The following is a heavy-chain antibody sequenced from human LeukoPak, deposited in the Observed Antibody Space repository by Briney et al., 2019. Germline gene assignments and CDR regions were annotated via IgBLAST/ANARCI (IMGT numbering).Heavy chain of an antibody. CDR1: GFTFSSYS. J-gene: IGHJ4*02. CDR3: ARGREPGFVVGY. CDR2: INHSGST. D-gene: IGHD1-14*01. Sequence: GSLRLSCAASGFTFSSYSMNWVRQPPGKGLEWIGEINHSGSTNYNPSLKSRVTISVDTSKNQFSLKLSSVAAADTAVYYCARGREPGFVVGYWGQGTLVTVSS. V-gene: IGHV4-34*01.